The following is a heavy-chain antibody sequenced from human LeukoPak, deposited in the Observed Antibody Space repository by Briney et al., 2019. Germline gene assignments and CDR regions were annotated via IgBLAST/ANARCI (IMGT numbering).Heavy chain of an antibody. D-gene: IGHD6-13*01. CDR1: GYSISSGYY. CDR3: ASTSIAAAGGIDY. CDR2: IYHSGST. J-gene: IGHJ4*02. V-gene: IGHV4-38-2*02. Sequence: NPSETLSLTCTVSGYSISSGYYWGWIRQPPGKGLEWIGSIYHSGSTYYNPSLKSRVTISVDTSKNQFSLKLSSVTAADTAVYYCASTSIAAAGGIDYWGQGTLVTVSS.